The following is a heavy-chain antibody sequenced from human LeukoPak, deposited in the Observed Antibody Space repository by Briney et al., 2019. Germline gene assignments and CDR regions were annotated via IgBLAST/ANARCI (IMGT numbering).Heavy chain of an antibody. CDR1: GFTFSSYS. D-gene: IGHD3-10*01. CDR3: AKVAKYYYGSETYYFFEH. Sequence: GGSLRLSCAASGFTFSSYSMNWVRQAPGKGLEWVSSISSSSSYIYYADSVKGRFTISRDNAKNSLYLQMNSLRAEDTAVYYCAKVAKYYYGSETYYFFEHWGQGTPVTVSS. CDR2: ISSSSSYI. J-gene: IGHJ4*02. V-gene: IGHV3-21*01.